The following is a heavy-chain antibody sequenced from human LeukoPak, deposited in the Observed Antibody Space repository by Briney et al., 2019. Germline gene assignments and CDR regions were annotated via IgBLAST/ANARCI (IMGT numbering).Heavy chain of an antibody. V-gene: IGHV1-8*01. D-gene: IGHD1-26*01. CDR1: GYTFTSYD. J-gene: IGHJ4*02. CDR2: MNPNSGNT. CDR3: VRWDRFGYYFDY. Sequence: GASVKVSCKASGYTFTSYDINWVRQATGQGLEWMGWMNPNSGNTGYAQKFQGRVTMTRNTSISTAYMELSSLRSDDTAVYYCVRWDRFGYYFDYWGQGTLVTVSS.